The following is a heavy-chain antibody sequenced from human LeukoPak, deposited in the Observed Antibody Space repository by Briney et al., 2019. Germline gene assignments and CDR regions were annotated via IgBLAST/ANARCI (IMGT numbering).Heavy chain of an antibody. CDR3: ARDKELTGYYDY. V-gene: IGHV3-21*01. CDR2: ISSSSSYI. Sequence: NTGGSLRLSSAASGFTFSSYSMNWVRQAPGKGLEWVSSISSSSSYIYYADSVKGRFTISRDNAKNSLYLQMNSLRAEDTAVYYCARDKELTGYYDYWGQGTLVTVSS. CDR1: GFTFSSYS. J-gene: IGHJ4*02. D-gene: IGHD3-9*01.